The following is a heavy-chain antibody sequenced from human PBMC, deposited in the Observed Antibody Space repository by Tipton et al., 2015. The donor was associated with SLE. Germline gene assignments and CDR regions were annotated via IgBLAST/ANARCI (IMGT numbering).Heavy chain of an antibody. CDR1: GGSFSGYY. CDR3: ARDPAIFGARDGMDV. V-gene: IGHV4-34*01. D-gene: IGHD3-3*01. J-gene: IGHJ6*02. CDR2: INHSGST. Sequence: TLSLTCAVYGGSFSGYYWSWIRQPPGKGLEWIGEINHSGSTNYNPSLKSRVTISVATSKNQFSLKLSSVTAADTAVYYCARDPAIFGARDGMDVWGQGTTVTVSS.